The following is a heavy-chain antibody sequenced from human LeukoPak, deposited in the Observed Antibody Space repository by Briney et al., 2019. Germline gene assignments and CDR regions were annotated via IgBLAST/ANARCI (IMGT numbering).Heavy chain of an antibody. CDR3: ARHWTFGSSSVYYFDY. CDR1: GGSISSYY. D-gene: IGHD3/OR15-3a*01. V-gene: IGHV4-4*07. Sequence: SETLSLTRTVSGGSISSYYWSWIRQPAGKGLEWIGRIYTSGSTNYNPSLKSRVTMSVDTSKNQFSLRLSSVTAADTAVYYCARHWTFGSSSVYYFDYWGQGTLVTVSS. CDR2: IYTSGST. J-gene: IGHJ4*02.